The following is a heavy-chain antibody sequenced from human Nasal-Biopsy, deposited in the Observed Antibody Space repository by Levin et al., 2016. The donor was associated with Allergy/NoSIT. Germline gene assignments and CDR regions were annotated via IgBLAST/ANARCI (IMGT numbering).Heavy chain of an antibody. Sequence: GESLKISCVASGFSFSNYAMHWVRQAPGKGLEWVAVSSYDGSNEDYGDSVKGRFTISRDSSKNTLYLQMNSLRVEDTAIYYCAKDGGRDCSGGTCYEYPDYWGQGTLVTVSS. V-gene: IGHV3-30*18. CDR3: AKDGGRDCSGGTCYEYPDY. D-gene: IGHD2-15*01. CDR2: SSYDGSNE. CDR1: GFSFSNYA. J-gene: IGHJ4*02.